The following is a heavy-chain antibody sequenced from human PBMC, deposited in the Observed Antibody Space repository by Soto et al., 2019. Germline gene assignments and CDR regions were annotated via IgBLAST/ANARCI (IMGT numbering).Heavy chain of an antibody. D-gene: IGHD3-9*01. CDR1: GFTFSTYG. CDR2: ISYDGSSK. J-gene: IGHJ6*02. Sequence: GGSLRLSCAASGFTFSTYGMHWVRQAPGKGLEWVAVISYDGSSKYYADSVQGRFTISRDNSKNTLYLQMNSLRAEDTAVYYCVKVGRYFDWLIYGLAVWGQGNTVTVSS. V-gene: IGHV3-30*18. CDR3: VKVGRYFDWLIYGLAV.